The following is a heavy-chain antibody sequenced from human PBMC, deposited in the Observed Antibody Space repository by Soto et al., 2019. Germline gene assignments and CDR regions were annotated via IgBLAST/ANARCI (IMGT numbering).Heavy chain of an antibody. CDR2: INPNSGGT. D-gene: IGHD3-16*02. CDR3: ARDGGTFGGVIVITPHFDY. Sequence: ASVKVSCKASGYTFTGYYMHWVRQAPGQGLEWMGWINPNSGGTNYAQKFQGWVTMTRDTSISTAYMELSRLRSDDTAVYYCARDGGTFGGVIVITPHFDYWGQGTLVTVSS. V-gene: IGHV1-2*04. CDR1: GYTFTGYY. J-gene: IGHJ4*02.